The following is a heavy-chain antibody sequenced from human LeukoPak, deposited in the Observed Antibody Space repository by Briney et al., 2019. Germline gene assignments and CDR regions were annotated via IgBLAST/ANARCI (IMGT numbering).Heavy chain of an antibody. CDR1: GFTFSSYG. Sequence: PGGSLRLSCAASGFTFSSYGMSWVRQAPGKGLEWVSAISGSGGSTYYADSVKGRFTISRDNSKNTLYLQMNSLRAEDTAVYYCAKEFGSGNYYYYMDVWGKGTTVTISS. D-gene: IGHD3-10*01. V-gene: IGHV3-23*01. J-gene: IGHJ6*03. CDR2: ISGSGGST. CDR3: AKEFGSGNYYYYMDV.